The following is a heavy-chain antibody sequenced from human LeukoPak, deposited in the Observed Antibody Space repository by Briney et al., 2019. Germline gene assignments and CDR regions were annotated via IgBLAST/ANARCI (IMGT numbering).Heavy chain of an antibody. V-gene: IGHV4-39*07. CDR2: VYYDGGT. J-gene: IGHJ1*01. D-gene: IGHD6-19*01. Sequence: SETLSLTCTVSGGSVSSSSYYWAWIRQPPGKGLEWIGSVYYDGGTSYSPSLKSRVTVPVDTSRNQFSLRLRSVTAADTAVYYCARVAVAGTGQYFQHWGQGTLVTVSS. CDR3: ARVAVAGTGQYFQH. CDR1: GGSVSSSSYY.